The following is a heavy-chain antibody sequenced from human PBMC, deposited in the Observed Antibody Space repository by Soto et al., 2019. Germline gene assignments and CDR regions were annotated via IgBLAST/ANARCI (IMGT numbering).Heavy chain of an antibody. CDR1: GFTVSNNY. D-gene: IGHD3-22*01. CDR3: ARGLKIRHDAFDL. J-gene: IGHJ3*01. CDR2: IYSDGST. Sequence: PVVPPTISCAAAGFTVSNNYMNWVRHAPGKGLEWVSIIYSDGSTYYADYVKGRFTISRDNSKNTLYLQMDSLRAEDTAVYFCARGLKIRHDAFDLWGPGTMVTVSS. V-gene: IGHV3-53*01.